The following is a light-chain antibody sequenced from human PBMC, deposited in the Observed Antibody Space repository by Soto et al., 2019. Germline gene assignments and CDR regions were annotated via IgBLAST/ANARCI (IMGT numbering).Light chain of an antibody. J-gene: IGLJ1*01. CDR2: DVS. V-gene: IGLV2-14*01. CDR3: SSYTSSSTLGV. CDR1: SSDVGGYNY. Sequence: QSALTQPASVSGSPGQSITISCTGTSSDVGGYNYVSWYQQHPGKAPKLIINDVSDRPSGVPPRFSASKSGNTASLTISGLQAEDEADYYCSSYTSSSTLGVFGTGTKLTVL.